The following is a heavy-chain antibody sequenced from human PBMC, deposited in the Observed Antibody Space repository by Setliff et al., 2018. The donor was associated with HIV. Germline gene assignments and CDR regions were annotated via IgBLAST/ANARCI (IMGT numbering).Heavy chain of an antibody. CDR3: ARYCGGDCYPSAYYMDV. J-gene: IGHJ6*03. CDR1: GGSIRNIDYY. Sequence: SETLSLTCTVSGGSIRNIDYYWGWIRQPPGKGLEWIGEIYHTGSTNYSPSLKSRVTISVDTSEIQFSLKLSSVTAADTAVYYCARYCGGDCYPSAYYMDVWGQGTTVTVSS. D-gene: IGHD2-21*01. CDR2: IYHTGST. V-gene: IGHV4-39*07.